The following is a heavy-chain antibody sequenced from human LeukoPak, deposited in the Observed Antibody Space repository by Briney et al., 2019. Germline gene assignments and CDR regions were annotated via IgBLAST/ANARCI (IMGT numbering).Heavy chain of an antibody. CDR2: MNPNSGNT. D-gene: IGHD1-14*01. CDR1: GYTFTSYD. V-gene: IGHV1-8*03. CDR3: ARDREPDDDAFDI. J-gene: IGHJ3*02. Sequence: GASVKVSCKASGYTFTSYDINWVRQATGQGLEWMGWMNPNSGNTGYAQKFQGRVTITRNTSISTAYMELSSLRSEDTAVYYCARDREPDDDAFDIWGQGTMVTVSS.